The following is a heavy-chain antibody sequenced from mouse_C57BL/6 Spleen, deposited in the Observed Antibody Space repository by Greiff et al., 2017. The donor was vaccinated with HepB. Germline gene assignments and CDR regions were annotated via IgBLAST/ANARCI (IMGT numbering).Heavy chain of an antibody. Sequence: VQLQQPGAELVRPGTSVKLSCKASGYTFTSYWMHWVKQRPGQGLEWIGVIDPSDSYTNYNQKFKGKATLTVDTSSSTAYMQLSSLTSEDSAVYYCARGWLLRDYYAMDYWGQGTSVAVSS. CDR1: GYTFTSYW. J-gene: IGHJ4*01. D-gene: IGHD2-3*01. CDR3: ARGWLLRDYYAMDY. CDR2: IDPSDSYT. V-gene: IGHV1-59*01.